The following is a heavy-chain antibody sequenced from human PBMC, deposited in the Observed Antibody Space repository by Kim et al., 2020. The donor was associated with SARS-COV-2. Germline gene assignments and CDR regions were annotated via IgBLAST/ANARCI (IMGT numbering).Heavy chain of an antibody. V-gene: IGHV4-34*01. D-gene: IGHD3-16*01. CDR1: GGSFSGYY. CDR2: INHSGST. CDR3: ARGCLGKLFETPWFDH. J-gene: IGHJ5*02. Sequence: SETLSLTCAVYGGSFSGYYWSWVRQPPGKVLEWIGEINHSGSTNYNPSLKSRVTISVDTSKNQFSLKLGSVTAADTAVYYCARGCLGKLFETPWFDHWGQGTLVTVSA.